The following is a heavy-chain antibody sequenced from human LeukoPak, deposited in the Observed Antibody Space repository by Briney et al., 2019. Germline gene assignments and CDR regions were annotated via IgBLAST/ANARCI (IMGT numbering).Heavy chain of an antibody. CDR3: ARAPTGTGGWNWFDP. V-gene: IGHV4-4*07. CDR2: IYTSGTT. Sequence: SETLSLTCTVSGGSISSYYWSWIRQPAGKGLELIGRIYTSGTTNYNPSLKSRVTMSVDTSRNQFSLKLSSVTAADTAVYYCARAPTGTGGWNWFDPWGQGTLVTVSS. D-gene: IGHD1-1*01. J-gene: IGHJ5*02. CDR1: GGSISSYY.